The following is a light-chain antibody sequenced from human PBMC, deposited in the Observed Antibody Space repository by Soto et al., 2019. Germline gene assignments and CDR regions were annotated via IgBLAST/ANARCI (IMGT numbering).Light chain of an antibody. CDR2: ANN. CDR3: AAWDDSLKGGV. J-gene: IGLJ3*02. V-gene: IGLV1-44*01. Sequence: QSVLTQPPSASGTPGQRVTISCSGSSSNIGSETVNWYQQVPGTAPKLLIYANNQRPSGVPDRFSVSKSGTSASLAIGGRQSEDEADYYCAAWDDSLKGGVFGGGTKLTVL. CDR1: SSNIGSET.